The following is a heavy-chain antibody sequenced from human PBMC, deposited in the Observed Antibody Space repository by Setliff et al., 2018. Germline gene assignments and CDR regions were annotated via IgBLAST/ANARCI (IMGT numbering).Heavy chain of an antibody. V-gene: IGHV3-74*01. CDR3: ARSTYEFKEDYYYYMDV. Sequence: GGSLRLSCAASGFTFSSYWMHWVRQAPGKGLVWVSRINTDGSTTNYADSVKGRFTISRDNAKNTLYLQMNSLRAEDTAVYYCARSTYEFKEDYYYYMDVWAKGTTVTVSS. J-gene: IGHJ6*03. CDR2: INTDGSTT. D-gene: IGHD2-21*01. CDR1: GFTFSSYW.